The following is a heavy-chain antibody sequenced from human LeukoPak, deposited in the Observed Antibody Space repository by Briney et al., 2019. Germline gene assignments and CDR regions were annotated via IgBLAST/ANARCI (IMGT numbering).Heavy chain of an antibody. Sequence: ASVKASCKASGGTFSSYAISWVRQAPGQGLEWMGGIIPIFGTANYAQKFQGRVTITADESTSTAYMELSSLRSEDTAVYYCARDVVGPVSEQNFDYWGQGTLVTVSS. D-gene: IGHD2-21*01. CDR3: ARDVVGPVSEQNFDY. V-gene: IGHV1-69*13. CDR2: IIPIFGTA. J-gene: IGHJ4*02. CDR1: GGTFSSYA.